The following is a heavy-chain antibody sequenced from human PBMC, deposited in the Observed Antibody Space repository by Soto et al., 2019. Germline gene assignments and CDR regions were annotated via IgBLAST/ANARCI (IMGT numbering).Heavy chain of an antibody. CDR3: ARDVELELSPGPEESTGWFDP. Sequence: ASVNVSCKSSGYTFTGCYMHWVRRAPGQGLEGVGWINPNSGGTNYAQKFQGRVTMTRDTSISTAYMELSRLRSDDTAVYYCARDVELELSPGPEESTGWFDPWGQGTLVTFSS. D-gene: IGHD1-26*01. CDR1: GYTFTGCY. CDR2: INPNSGGT. J-gene: IGHJ5*02. V-gene: IGHV1-2*02.